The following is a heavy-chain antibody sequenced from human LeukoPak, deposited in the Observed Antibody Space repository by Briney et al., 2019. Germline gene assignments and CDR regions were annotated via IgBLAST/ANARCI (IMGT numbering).Heavy chain of an antibody. J-gene: IGHJ4*02. CDR2: ISSSSSYI. Sequence: PGGSLRLSCVASGFDFNYYGMNWVRQAPGKGLEWVSSISSSSSYIYFADATKGRFTISRDNANSSVFLQMNSLRPEDTAVYYCARRGGLSSGRGFDHWGQGTLVTVSS. CDR3: ARRGGLSSGRGFDH. CDR1: GFDFNYYG. V-gene: IGHV3-21*01. D-gene: IGHD3-16*01.